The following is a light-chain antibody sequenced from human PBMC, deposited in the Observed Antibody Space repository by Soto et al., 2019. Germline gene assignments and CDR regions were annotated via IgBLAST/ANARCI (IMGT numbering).Light chain of an antibody. CDR1: ISDVGGYNF. CDR3: SSFTGSNYV. Sequence: QSVLTLPASVSGSPGQSITISCTGTISDVGGYNFVSWYQQYPGKAPKLMICDVSNRPSGVSNRFSGSKSGNTASLTISGLQAEDEADYYCSSFTGSNYVFGTGTKVTVL. J-gene: IGLJ1*01. CDR2: DVS. V-gene: IGLV2-14*03.